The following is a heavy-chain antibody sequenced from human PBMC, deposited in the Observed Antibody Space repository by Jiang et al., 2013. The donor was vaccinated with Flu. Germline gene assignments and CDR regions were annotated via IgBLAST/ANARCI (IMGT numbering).Heavy chain of an antibody. J-gene: IGHJ1*01. CDR1: GGTFSSYA. D-gene: IGHD2-15*01. V-gene: IGHV1-69*04. Sequence: SGAEVKKPGSSVKVSCKASGGTFSSYAISWVRQAPGQGLEWMGRIIPILGIANYAQKFQGRVTITADKSTSTAYMELSSLRSEDTAVYYCARGRNCSGGSCYSGAEYFQHWGQGTLVTVSS. CDR2: IIPILGIA. CDR3: ARGRNCSGGSCYSGAEYFQH.